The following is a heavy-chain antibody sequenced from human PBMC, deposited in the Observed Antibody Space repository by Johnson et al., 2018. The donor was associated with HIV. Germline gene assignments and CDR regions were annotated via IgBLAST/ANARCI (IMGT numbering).Heavy chain of an antibody. J-gene: IGHJ3*02. CDR1: GFTVSSNY. CDR3: ARAPGFSRAFDI. V-gene: IGHV3-66*01. Sequence: VQLVESGGGLVQPGGSLRLSCAVSGFTVSSNYITWVRQAPGKGLEWLSVIYSGGDTYYADSVKGRFTISRDDSKNTLYLQMNRLTAEDTAVYYCARAPGFSRAFDIWGQGTMVTVSS. D-gene: IGHD3-10*01. CDR2: IYSGGDT.